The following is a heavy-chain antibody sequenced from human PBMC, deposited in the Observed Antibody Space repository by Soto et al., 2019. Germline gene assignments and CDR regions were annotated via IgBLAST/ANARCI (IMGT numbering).Heavy chain of an antibody. D-gene: IGHD1-26*01. CDR1: GFTFSSYD. V-gene: IGHV3-48*03. CDR3: ARDTAELRRVSNDAFDI. CDR2: ISSSGSTI. J-gene: IGHJ3*02. Sequence: GGSLRLSCAASGFTFSSYDMNWFRQAPVKVLEWVSYISSSGSTIYYADSVKGRFTISRDNAKNSLYLQMNSLRAEDTAVYYCARDTAELRRVSNDAFDIWGQGTMVTVSS.